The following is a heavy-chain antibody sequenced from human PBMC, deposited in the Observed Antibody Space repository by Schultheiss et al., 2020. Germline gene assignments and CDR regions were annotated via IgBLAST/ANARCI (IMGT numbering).Heavy chain of an antibody. CDR2: IWYDGSNK. J-gene: IGHJ4*02. D-gene: IGHD3-3*01. Sequence: GGSPRLSCAASGFTFSSYGMHWVRQAPGKGLEWVAVIWYDGSNKYYADSVKGRFTISRDNSKNTLYLQMNSLRAEDTAVYYCARDRSDRPWDGLHAYFDYWGQGTLVTVAS. V-gene: IGHV3-33*01. CDR3: ARDRSDRPWDGLHAYFDY. CDR1: GFTFSSYG.